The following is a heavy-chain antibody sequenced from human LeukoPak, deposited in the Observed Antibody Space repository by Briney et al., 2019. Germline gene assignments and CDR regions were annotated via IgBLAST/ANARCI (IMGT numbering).Heavy chain of an antibody. J-gene: IGHJ4*02. CDR2: INSDGINT. V-gene: IGHV3-74*01. Sequence: GGSLRLSCAASGFTFSNYWMHWVRQAPGKGLVWVSRINSDGINTSYADSVKGRFTISRDNAKNEFYLQMNSLRADDSAVYYCARGGYGAHMGWGQGILVSVSS. CDR3: ARGGYGAHMG. CDR1: GFTFSNYW. D-gene: IGHD4-17*01.